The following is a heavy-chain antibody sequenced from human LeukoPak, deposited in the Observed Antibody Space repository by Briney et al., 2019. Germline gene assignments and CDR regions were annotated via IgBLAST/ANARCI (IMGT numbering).Heavy chain of an antibody. CDR2: ISYDGSKK. D-gene: IGHD3-10*01. V-gene: IGHV3-30*18. Sequence: PGGSLRLSPAASGVTFCSYGMHWGRQAPRKGVERGAVISYDGSKKYYADSVKGRFTISRVNTKNTLYLQMNSLRAEDTAVYYCAKVAMNYGSGSYCFDYWGQGTLVTVSS. J-gene: IGHJ4*02. CDR3: AKVAMNYGSGSYCFDY. CDR1: GVTFCSYG.